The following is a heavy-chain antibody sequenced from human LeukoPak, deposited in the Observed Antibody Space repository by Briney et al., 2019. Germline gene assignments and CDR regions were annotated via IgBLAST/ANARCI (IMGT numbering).Heavy chain of an antibody. V-gene: IGHV4-4*07. D-gene: IGHD3-3*01. CDR3: ARGRNDFWSGDWFDS. J-gene: IGHJ5*01. Sequence: SETLSLTCTVSGGSISSDSWSWIRQPAGKGLEWIGRIYSSGSTNYSPLLKTRVTMSVDMSTSQFSLNLTSVTAADTAVYYCARGRNDFWSGDWFDSWGQGTLVTVSS. CDR1: GGSISSDS. CDR2: IYSSGST.